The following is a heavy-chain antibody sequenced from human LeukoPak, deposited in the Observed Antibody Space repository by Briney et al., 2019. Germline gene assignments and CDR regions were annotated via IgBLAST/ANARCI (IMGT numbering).Heavy chain of an antibody. CDR3: ATDPSGRVCDS. J-gene: IGHJ4*02. CDR2: INSDGSSI. Sequence: GGSLRPSCAASGFTFSNYWMHWVRQAPGKGLVWVSRINSDGSSISYADSVKGRFTISRDNAKNTLYLQMNSLRAEDTAVYYCATDPSGRVCDSWGQGTLVTVSS. V-gene: IGHV3-74*01. CDR1: GFTFSNYW. D-gene: IGHD3-10*01.